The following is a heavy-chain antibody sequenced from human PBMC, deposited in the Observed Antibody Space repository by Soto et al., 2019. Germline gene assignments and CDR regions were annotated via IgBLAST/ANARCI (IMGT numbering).Heavy chain of an antibody. CDR2: ISSSSTI. CDR3: ARDYSSYGPFDY. CDR1: GFTFSSYS. J-gene: IGHJ4*02. Sequence: GGSLRLSCAASGFTFSSYSMNWVRQAPGKGLEWVSYISSSSTIYYADSVKGRFTISRDNAKNSLYLQMNSLRAEDTAVYYCARDYSSYGPFDYWGQGTLVTVSS. V-gene: IGHV3-48*01. D-gene: IGHD5-18*01.